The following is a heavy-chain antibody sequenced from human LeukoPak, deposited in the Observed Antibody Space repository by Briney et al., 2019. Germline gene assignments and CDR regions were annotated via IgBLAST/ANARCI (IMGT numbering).Heavy chain of an antibody. CDR3: ARVGHGDGVIDF. V-gene: IGHV3-7*01. CDR1: GFPFSGYW. CDR2: INHNGSAI. J-gene: IGHJ4*02. Sequence: GGSLRLSFAGCGFPFSGYWMSWVLQSPGKELFWLGNINHNGSAIYYVDPVKGRFTISRDYAKTSLCLQMKSLGVEDRAVYYCARVGHGDGVIDFWGQGALVTVSS. D-gene: IGHD4-17*01.